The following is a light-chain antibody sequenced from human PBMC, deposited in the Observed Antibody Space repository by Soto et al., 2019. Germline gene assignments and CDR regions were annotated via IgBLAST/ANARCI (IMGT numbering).Light chain of an antibody. CDR1: QRVSGD. CDR3: QQYRSWPRT. Sequence: EIVMTQSPATLSVSPGERATLSFRASQRVSGDLAWYQQKPGQTPSILIYAASTRATCIPARFSGSGSGTEFTLNISILQSDDFAVYYCQQYRSWPRTFGQGTKVEI. CDR2: AAS. J-gene: IGKJ1*01. V-gene: IGKV3-15*01.